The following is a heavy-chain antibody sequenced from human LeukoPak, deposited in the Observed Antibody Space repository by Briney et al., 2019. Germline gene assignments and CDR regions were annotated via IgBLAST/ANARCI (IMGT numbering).Heavy chain of an antibody. CDR3: AKDTGPAAGIAADY. CDR2: IRGSDDSK. V-gene: IGHV3-23*01. D-gene: IGHD6-13*01. CDR1: GFAFSSYA. J-gene: IGHJ4*02. Sequence: PGGSLRLSCAASGFAFSSYAMTWARQAPGKGLEWVSTIRGSDDSKYYADSVKGRFTISRDNSKNTLYLQMNSLGAEGTAICYCAKDTGPAAGIAADYWGQGILVTVSS.